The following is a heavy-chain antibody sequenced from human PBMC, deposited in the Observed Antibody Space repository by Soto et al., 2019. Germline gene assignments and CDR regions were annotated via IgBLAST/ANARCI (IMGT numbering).Heavy chain of an antibody. CDR1: GGTFSSYA. D-gene: IGHD6-6*01. CDR2: IIPILGTA. V-gene: IGHV1-69*01. CDR3: AREAIEYSSNVYFDY. Sequence: QVQLVQSGAEVKKPGSSVKVSCKASGGTFSSYAISWVRQSPGQGLEWMGGIIPILGTANYAQKFQGRVTITADESTSTAYMELSSLRSEDTDVYYCAREAIEYSSNVYFDYWGQGTLVTVSS. J-gene: IGHJ4*02.